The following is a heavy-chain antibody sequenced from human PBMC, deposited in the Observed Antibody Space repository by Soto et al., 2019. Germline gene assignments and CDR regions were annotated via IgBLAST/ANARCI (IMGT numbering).Heavy chain of an antibody. J-gene: IGHJ5*02. D-gene: IGHD1-26*01. CDR3: ARADRGREYTGTFCSDT. CDR1: GVSFTGYY. Sequence: SETLSLTCAVSGVSFTGYYLTWIRHSPGKGLEWIGEISPSGATTKNPSLGSRVTPSVDISKKQFSLNLTSVTAADTAVYYCARADRGREYTGTFCSDTWGQGTQVTVSS. V-gene: IGHV4-34*01. CDR2: ISPSGAT.